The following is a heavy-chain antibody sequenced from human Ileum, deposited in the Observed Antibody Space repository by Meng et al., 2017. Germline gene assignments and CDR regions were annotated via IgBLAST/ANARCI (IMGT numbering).Heavy chain of an antibody. Sequence: QITLKESGPTLMKPTQTLTLTCTFSGFSLSTSGVRVGWIRQPPGKALEWLALIYWEDDKRYSPSLKSRLTITKDTSKNQVVLTMTNMDPVDTATYYCAHRGEQHDYWGQGTLVTVSS. J-gene: IGHJ4*02. D-gene: IGHD6-13*01. CDR2: IYWEDDK. V-gene: IGHV2-5*02. CDR3: AHRGEQHDY. CDR1: GFSLSTSGVR.